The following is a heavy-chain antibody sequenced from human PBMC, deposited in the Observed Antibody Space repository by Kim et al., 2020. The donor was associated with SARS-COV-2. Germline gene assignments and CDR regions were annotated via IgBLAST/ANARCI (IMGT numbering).Heavy chain of an antibody. Sequence: TYYANSVKGRFTISRDIPKDTLYLQMNSLRADDTAVYYCSRSTVGAYFDYWGQGTLVTVSS. CDR2: T. D-gene: IGHD1-26*01. V-gene: IGHV3-53*01. CDR3: SRSTVGAYFDY. J-gene: IGHJ4*02.